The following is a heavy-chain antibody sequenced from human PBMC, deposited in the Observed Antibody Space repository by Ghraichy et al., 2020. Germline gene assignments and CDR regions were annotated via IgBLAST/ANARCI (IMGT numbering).Heavy chain of an antibody. J-gene: IGHJ4*02. D-gene: IGHD2-2*01. CDR3: ARAHHAYIVVIPAALDY. CDR2: IIPVFGTG. Sequence: SVKVSCKASGGTFSSYAISWVRQAPGQGLEWMGGIIPVFGTGNYAQKFQGRVTVTADESTSTAYMELSSLRSEDTAVYYCARAHHAYIVVIPAALDYWGQGTLVTVSS. CDR1: GGTFSSYA. V-gene: IGHV1-69*13.